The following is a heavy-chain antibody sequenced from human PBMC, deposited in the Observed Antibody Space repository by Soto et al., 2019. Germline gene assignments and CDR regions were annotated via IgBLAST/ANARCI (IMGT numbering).Heavy chain of an antibody. J-gene: IGHJ4*02. CDR3: TRWAPVAGDY. CDR2: IRSKGYGGTT. V-gene: IGHV3-49*04. Sequence: GGSLRVSCTASGFTFGYYAMSWVRQSPGKGLEWVGFIRSKGYGGTTEYAASVKGRFTISRDDSKSIAYLQMNSLKTEDTAVYYCTRWAPVAGDYWGQGTLVTVSS. D-gene: IGHD6-19*01. CDR1: GFTFGYYA.